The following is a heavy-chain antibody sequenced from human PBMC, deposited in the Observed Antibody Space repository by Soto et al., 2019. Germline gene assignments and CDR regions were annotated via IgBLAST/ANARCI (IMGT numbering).Heavy chain of an antibody. J-gene: IGHJ6*02. CDR2: IHHSGAT. V-gene: IGHV4-4*02. CDR3: ATQGFYRMGV. CDR1: GDSITGDNW. Sequence: QVQLQESGPGLVQPSGTLSLTCAVSGDSITGDNWWSWVRQPPGKGLEWIGEIHHSGATNYNPSLKRRVTISVDKSKNQFSLKLNSVTAADTGMFYCATQGFYRMGVWGRGTTVTVSS.